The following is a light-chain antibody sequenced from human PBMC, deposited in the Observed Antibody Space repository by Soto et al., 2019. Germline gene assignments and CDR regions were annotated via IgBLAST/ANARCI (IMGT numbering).Light chain of an antibody. CDR3: SSYAGSNNFGV. J-gene: IGLJ1*01. CDR2: EVS. CDR1: SSDVGGYNY. V-gene: IGLV2-8*01. Sequence: QYVLTQPRSASGSPGQSVAISCTGTSSDVGGYNYVSWYQQRPGKAPKLMIYEVSKRPSGVPDRFSGSKSGNTASLTVSGLQAEDEADYYCSSYAGSNNFGVFGTGTKVTVL.